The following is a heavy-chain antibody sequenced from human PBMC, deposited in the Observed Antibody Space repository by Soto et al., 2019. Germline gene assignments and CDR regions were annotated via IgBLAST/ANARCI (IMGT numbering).Heavy chain of an antibody. D-gene: IGHD2-8*02. CDR1: GYSISSSNW. Sequence: SETLSLTCAVSGYSISSSNWWGWIRQPPGKGLEWIGYIYYSGTTYYNPSLKSRVTISVDTSKNQFSLKLTSVTAADTAVYYCARDKITGLFDYWGQGTLVTVSS. CDR2: IYYSGTT. J-gene: IGHJ4*02. CDR3: ARDKITGLFDY. V-gene: IGHV4-28*03.